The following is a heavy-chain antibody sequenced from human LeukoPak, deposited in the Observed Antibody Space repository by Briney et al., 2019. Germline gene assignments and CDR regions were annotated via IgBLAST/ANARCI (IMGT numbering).Heavy chain of an antibody. D-gene: IGHD3-10*01. J-gene: IGHJ5*02. Sequence: PPETLSLTCAVYGGSFSGYYWSWIRQPPGKGLEWIGEINHSGSTNYNPSLKSRVTISVDTSKNQFSLKLGSVTAADTAVYYCARLRGQGYYYGSGSYYNPVSQNWFDPWGQGTLVTVSS. V-gene: IGHV4-34*01. CDR1: GGSFSGYY. CDR2: INHSGST. CDR3: ARLRGQGYYYGSGSYYNPVSQNWFDP.